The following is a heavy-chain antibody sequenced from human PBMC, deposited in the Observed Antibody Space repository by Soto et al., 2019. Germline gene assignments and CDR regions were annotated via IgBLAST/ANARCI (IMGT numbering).Heavy chain of an antibody. J-gene: IGHJ6*03. CDR1: GYGFTCCD. V-gene: IGHV1-8*01. D-gene: IGHD6-6*01. CDR3: ARRGIAARPKYYYYYYMDV. Sequence: GTPAKLSSKASGYGFTCCDSNWAQQAKGQGLEWMGWMNPNSGNTGYAQKFPGRATMTMNTSISTDYMELGSLRSEETAVYYCARRGIAARPKYYYYYYMDVWGKGTTVTVSS. CDR2: MNPNSGNT.